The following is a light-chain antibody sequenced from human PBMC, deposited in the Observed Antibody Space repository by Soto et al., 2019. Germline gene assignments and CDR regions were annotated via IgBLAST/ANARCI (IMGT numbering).Light chain of an antibody. CDR2: GAS. V-gene: IGKV3-20*01. CDR3: QQYGSSPPIT. J-gene: IGKJ5*01. CDR1: QSVSSSY. Sequence: EIVLTQSPGTLSLSPGERATLSCRASQSVSSSYLAWYQQKPGQAPRLLIYGASSRATGIPDRFSGSGPGKDFTLTISRLEPEDFAVYYCQQYGSSPPITFGQGTRLEIK.